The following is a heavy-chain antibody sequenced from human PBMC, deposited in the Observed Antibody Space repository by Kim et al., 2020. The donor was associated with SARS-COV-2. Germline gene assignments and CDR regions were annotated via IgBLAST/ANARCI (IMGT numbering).Heavy chain of an antibody. V-gene: IGHV3-48*02. CDR3: ARIPIAVAGTGYYGMDV. J-gene: IGHJ6*02. CDR1: GFTFSSYS. CDR2: ISSSSSTI. Sequence: GGSLRLSCAASGFTFSSYSMNWVRQAPGKGLEWVSYISSSSSTIYYADSVKGRFTISRDNAKNSLYLQMNSLRDEDTAVYYCARIPIAVAGTGYYGMDVWGQGTTVTVSS. D-gene: IGHD6-19*01.